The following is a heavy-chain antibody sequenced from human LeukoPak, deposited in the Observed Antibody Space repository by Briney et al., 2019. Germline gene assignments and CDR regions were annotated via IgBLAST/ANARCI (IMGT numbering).Heavy chain of an antibody. J-gene: IGHJ4*02. V-gene: IGHV4-30-4*01. CDR1: GGSISSGDYY. Sequence: TLSLTCTVSGGSISSGDYYWSWIRQPPGTGLEWIGYIYYSGSTYYNPSLKSRVTISVDTSKNQFSLKLSSVTAADTAVYYCARHVKTRPPASNDYWGQGTLVTVSS. D-gene: IGHD4-11*01. CDR2: IYYSGST. CDR3: ARHVKTRPPASNDY.